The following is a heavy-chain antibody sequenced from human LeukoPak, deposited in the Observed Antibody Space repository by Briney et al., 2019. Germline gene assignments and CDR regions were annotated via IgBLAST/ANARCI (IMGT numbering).Heavy chain of an antibody. V-gene: IGHV3-48*03. J-gene: IGHJ4*02. CDR2: ISSSGSTI. Sequence: PGGSLRLSCAASGFTFSSYEMNWVRQAPGKGLEWVSYISSSGSTIYYADAVKGRFTISRDNAKNSLYLKMNSLRAEDTAVYYCARQRYSDYDYWGQGTLVTVSS. D-gene: IGHD5-12*01. CDR3: ARQRYSDYDY. CDR1: GFTFSSYE.